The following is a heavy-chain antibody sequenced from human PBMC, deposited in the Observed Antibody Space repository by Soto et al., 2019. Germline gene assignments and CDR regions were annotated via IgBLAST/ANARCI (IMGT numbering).Heavy chain of an antibody. D-gene: IGHD6-19*01. CDR3: ARSLYIDATGWGDLDF. CDR2: INTYSGNP. V-gene: IGHV1-18*01. CDR1: GYTFTSYG. J-gene: IGHJ4*02. Sequence: QVQLVQSGAEGKKPGASVKVSCKASGYTFTSYGISWVRQAPGQGLEWMGWINTYSGNPNYAQKFQGRVTMTTDTSTSTAYMELRSLRSDDTAVYYCARSLYIDATGWGDLDFWGQGTLVTVSS.